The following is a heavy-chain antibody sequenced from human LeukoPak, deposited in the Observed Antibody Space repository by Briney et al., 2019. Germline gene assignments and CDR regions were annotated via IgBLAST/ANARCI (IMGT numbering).Heavy chain of an antibody. Sequence: ASVKVSCKASGYTFTSYGISWVRQAPGQGLEWMGWISAYNGNTNYAQKLQGRVTMTTDTSTSTAYMELRSLRSDDTAVYYCARDKTDSSGWHPNWFDPWGQGILVTVSS. V-gene: IGHV1-18*04. CDR3: ARDKTDSSGWHPNWFDP. J-gene: IGHJ5*02. CDR1: GYTFTSYG. CDR2: ISAYNGNT. D-gene: IGHD6-19*01.